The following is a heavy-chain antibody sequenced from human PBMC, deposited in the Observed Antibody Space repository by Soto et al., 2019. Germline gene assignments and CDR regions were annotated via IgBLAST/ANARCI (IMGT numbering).Heavy chain of an antibody. J-gene: IGHJ6*02. CDR2: INTDGLS. D-gene: IGHD2-15*01. CDR3: ARGPVAVAATEDYYGLDV. V-gene: IGHV4-4*07. Sequence: KSSETLSLTCSVSGVSITSYYWSWIRQSAGGGLEWMGRINTDGLSTYSPSFKSRLTMSLDTSKNQVSLRLISVTAADTAVYFCARGPVAVAATEDYYGLDVWGQGTTVTVSS. CDR1: GVSITSYY.